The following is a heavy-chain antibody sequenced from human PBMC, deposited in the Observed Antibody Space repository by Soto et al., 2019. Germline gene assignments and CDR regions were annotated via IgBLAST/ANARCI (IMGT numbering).Heavy chain of an antibody. CDR3: ARAKHCGGDCSPLYYYYGMDV. CDR2: IIPIFGTA. V-gene: IGHV1-69*13. Sequence: SVKVSWKASGGTFSSYAMRWVRHAPGQGLEWMGGIIPIFGTANYAQKFQGRVTITADESTSTAYMELSSLRSEDTAVYYCARAKHCGGDCSPLYYYYGMDVWGQGTTVTVSS. J-gene: IGHJ6*02. CDR1: GGTFSSYA. D-gene: IGHD2-21*02.